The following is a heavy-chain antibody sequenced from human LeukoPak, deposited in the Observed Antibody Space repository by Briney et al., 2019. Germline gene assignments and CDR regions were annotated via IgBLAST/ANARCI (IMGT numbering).Heavy chain of an antibody. J-gene: IGHJ4*02. CDR1: GFTFSCYW. Sequence: GSLRLSCAASGFTFSCYWMSWVRQAPGKGLEWVANIKQDGSEKNYVDSVKGRFTISRDNAKTSLYLQMNSLRAEDTAVYYCARSLWPEDYWGQGTLVTVSS. CDR2: IKQDGSEK. V-gene: IGHV3-7*01. CDR3: ARSLWPEDY. D-gene: IGHD5-18*01.